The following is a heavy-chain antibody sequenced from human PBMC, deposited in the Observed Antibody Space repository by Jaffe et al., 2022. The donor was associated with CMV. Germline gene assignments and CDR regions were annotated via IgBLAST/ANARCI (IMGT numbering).Heavy chain of an antibody. D-gene: IGHD3-3*01. V-gene: IGHV1-69*01. CDR3: ARGEEIITIFGVLLGGWFDP. CDR2: IIPIFGTA. J-gene: IGHJ5*02. CDR1: GGTFSSYA. Sequence: QVQLVQSGAEVKKPGSSVKVSCKASGGTFSSYAISWVRQAPGQGLEWMGGIIPIFGTANYAQKFQGRVTITADESTSTAYMELSSLRSEDTAVYYCARGEEIITIFGVLLGGWFDPWGQGTLVTVSS.